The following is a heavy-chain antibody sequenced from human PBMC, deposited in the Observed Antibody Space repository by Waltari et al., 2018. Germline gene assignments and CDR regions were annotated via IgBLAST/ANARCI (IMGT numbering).Heavy chain of an antibody. CDR1: GYTFTGYY. D-gene: IGHD1-20*01. Sequence: QVQLVQSGAEVKKPGASVKVSCKASGYTFTGYYMHWVRQAPGQGLEWMGWINPNSGGTNYAQKCQGRVTMTRDTSIDTAYMELSRLRSDDTAVYYCARGGITGTPQDAFDIWGQGTMVTVSS. J-gene: IGHJ3*02. V-gene: IGHV1-2*02. CDR3: ARGGITGTPQDAFDI. CDR2: INPNSGGT.